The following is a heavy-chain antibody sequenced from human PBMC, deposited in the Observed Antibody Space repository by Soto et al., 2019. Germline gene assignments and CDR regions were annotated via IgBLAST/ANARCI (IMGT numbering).Heavy chain of an antibody. CDR2: ISAYNGNT. D-gene: IGHD2-2*01. Sequence: QVQLVQSGAEVKKPGASVKVSCKASGYTFTSYGISWVRQAPGQGLEWMGWISAYNGNTNYAQKLQGRVTMTTDTSTSTAYMELRSVRSDDTAVYYCARDEGCSSTSCYAGGTGMDVWGQGTTVTVSS. CDR1: GYTFTSYG. CDR3: ARDEGCSSTSCYAGGTGMDV. J-gene: IGHJ6*02. V-gene: IGHV1-18*01.